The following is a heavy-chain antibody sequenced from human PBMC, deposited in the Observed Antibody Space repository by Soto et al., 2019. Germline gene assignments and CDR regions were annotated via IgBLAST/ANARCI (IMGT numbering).Heavy chain of an antibody. Sequence: GGSLRLSCAASGFTFSGSAMHWVRQASGKGLEWVGRIRGKANSYATAYAASVKGRFTISRDDSKNTAYLQMNSLKTEDTAVYYCTRRLYYYGSGSYFDAFDIWGQGTMVTV. D-gene: IGHD3-10*01. J-gene: IGHJ3*02. CDR1: GFTFSGSA. CDR2: IRGKANSYAT. CDR3: TRRLYYYGSGSYFDAFDI. V-gene: IGHV3-73*01.